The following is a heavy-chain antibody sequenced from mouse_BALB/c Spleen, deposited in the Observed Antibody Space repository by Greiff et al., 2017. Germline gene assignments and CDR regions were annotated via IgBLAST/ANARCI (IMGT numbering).Heavy chain of an antibody. D-gene: IGHD1-1*01. CDR3: ARGDYYGSSWYFDV. CDR1: GFTFSSYA. CDR2: ISSGGST. J-gene: IGHJ1*01. V-gene: IGHV5-6-5*01. Sequence: EVMLVESGGGLVKPGGSLKLSCAASGFTFSSYAMSWVRQTPEKRLEWVASISSGGSTYYPDSVKGRFTISRDNARNILYLQMSSLRSEDTAMYYCARGDYYGSSWYFDVWGAGTTVTVSS.